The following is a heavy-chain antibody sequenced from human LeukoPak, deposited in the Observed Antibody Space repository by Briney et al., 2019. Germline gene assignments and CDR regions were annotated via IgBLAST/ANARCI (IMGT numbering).Heavy chain of an antibody. CDR1: GFTFSSYA. J-gene: IGHJ3*01. Sequence: PGGSLRLSCAASGFTFSSYAMSWVREAPGEGLEWVSGISGSGGRTYYADSVKGRFTISRDNSKNTLYLQMNSLRAEDTAVYYCARKGLSPPPGPQPDTRRTAFDSWGQGTMVTVSS. V-gene: IGHV3-23*01. D-gene: IGHD1-1*01. CDR2: ISGSGGRT. CDR3: ARKGLSPPPGPQPDTRRTAFDS.